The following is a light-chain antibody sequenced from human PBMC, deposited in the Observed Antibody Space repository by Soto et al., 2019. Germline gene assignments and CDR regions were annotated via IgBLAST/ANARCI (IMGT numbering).Light chain of an antibody. V-gene: IGKV3D-20*01. CDR3: QQYGSSPT. Sequence: SPGERATLSCGASQSINSNYLAWYQQKPGLAPRLVIYDTSRRAPGIPDRLTGSGSGTDFTLTISRLEPEDSAIYYCQQYGSSPTFGQGTRLEIK. J-gene: IGKJ5*01. CDR2: DTS. CDR1: QSINSNY.